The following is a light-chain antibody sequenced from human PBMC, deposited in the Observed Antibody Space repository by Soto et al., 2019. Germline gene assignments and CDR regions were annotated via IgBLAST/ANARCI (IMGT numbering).Light chain of an antibody. V-gene: IGKV3-15*01. CDR1: QSVSSN. CDR2: GAS. J-gene: IGKJ1*01. CDR3: RQYNNWWT. Sequence: EIVMTQSPATLSVSPGERATLSCRASQSVSSNLAWYQQIPGQAPRLLIYGASTRATGIPVRFSGSGSETEFTLTISSLQSEDFAVYYCRQYNNWWTFGQGTKVDI.